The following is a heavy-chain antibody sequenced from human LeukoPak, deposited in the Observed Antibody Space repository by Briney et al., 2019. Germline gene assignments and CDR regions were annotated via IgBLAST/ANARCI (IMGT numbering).Heavy chain of an antibody. J-gene: IGHJ4*02. V-gene: IGHV7-4-1*02. D-gene: IGHD5-18*01. CDR1: GYIFTSNA. Sequence: ASVKVSCKASGYIFTSNAMNWVRQAPGQGLEWMGWINTNTGNPTYAQGFTGRFVFSLDTSVSTAYLQISSLKAEDTAVYSCARGYSYGSPSEAYYFDYWGQGTLVTVSS. CDR2: INTNTGNP. CDR3: ARGYSYGSPSEAYYFDY.